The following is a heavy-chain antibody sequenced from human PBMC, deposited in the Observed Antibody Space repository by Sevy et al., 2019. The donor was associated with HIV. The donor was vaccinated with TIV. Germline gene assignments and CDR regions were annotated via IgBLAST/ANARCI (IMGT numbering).Heavy chain of an antibody. CDR1: GGSISTYY. Sequence: SETLSLTCTVSGGSISTYYWSWIRQPPGKGLEWIGYIYYTGTTNYNPSLKSRVTISLDTSKNQFSLKLSSLTAADTAVHYGAREGGGGAALLDLRGQGALVTVSS. D-gene: IGHD6-6*01. J-gene: IGHJ5*02. CDR3: AREGGGGAALLDL. CDR2: IYYTGTT. V-gene: IGHV4-59*01.